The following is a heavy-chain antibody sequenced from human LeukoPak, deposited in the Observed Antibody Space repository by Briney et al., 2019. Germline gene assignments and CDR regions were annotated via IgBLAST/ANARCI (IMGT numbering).Heavy chain of an antibody. J-gene: IGHJ4*02. CDR2: IHPSGTT. CDR3: ARETEVPGGRSWDF. CDR1: GGSISSYY. D-gene: IGHD6-19*01. V-gene: IGHV4-4*07. Sequence: SETLSLTCTVSGGSISSYYWTWIRQPAGKGLEWIGRIHPSGTTNHNPSLKSRVIMSLDMSNNQFPLKVRSVIAADTAVYYCARETEVPGGRSWDFWGQGTLVTVSS.